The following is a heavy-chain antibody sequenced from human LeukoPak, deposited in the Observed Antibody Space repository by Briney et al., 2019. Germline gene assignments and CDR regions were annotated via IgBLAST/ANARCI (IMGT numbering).Heavy chain of an antibody. V-gene: IGHV1-46*01. CDR1: GYTFTSYY. D-gene: IGHD5-18*01. CDR2: INPSGGST. CDR3: ARDQEDTAMVDYYYYYMDV. J-gene: IGHJ6*03. Sequence: ASVKVSCKASGYTFTSYYMHWVRQAPGQGLEWMGIINPSGGSTSYAQKFQGRVTMTRDTSTSTVYMGLSSLRSEDTAVYYCARDQEDTAMVDYYYYYMDVWGKGTTVTVSS.